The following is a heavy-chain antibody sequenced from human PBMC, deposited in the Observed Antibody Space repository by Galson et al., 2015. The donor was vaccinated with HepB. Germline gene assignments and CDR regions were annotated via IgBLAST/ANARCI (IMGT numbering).Heavy chain of an antibody. CDR1: GFTFSTQG. CDR3: AREFSSGWFGIDH. J-gene: IGHJ4*02. V-gene: IGHV3-30*03. D-gene: IGHD6-19*01. Sequence: SLRLSCAASGFTFSTQGIHWVRQAPGKGLEWVGVVSYDGSYTFYGDSVKGRFTIARDNSKNTLFLQMNSLRDEDTGMFYCAREFSSGWFGIDHWGQGTLVTVSS. CDR2: VSYDGSYT.